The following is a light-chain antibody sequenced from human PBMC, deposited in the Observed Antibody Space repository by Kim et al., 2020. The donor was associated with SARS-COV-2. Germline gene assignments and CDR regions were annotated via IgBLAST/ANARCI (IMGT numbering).Light chain of an antibody. CDR2: QDN. V-gene: IGLV3-1*01. CDR1: ELVDKY. CDR3: QAWDRRTSTWV. J-gene: IGLJ3*02. Sequence: PGQTASITCSGYELVDKYVCWYQQKPGQSPVLVIYQDNKWPSGIPGRFSGSNSGNTATLTISGTRALDEAVYYCQAWDRRTSTWVFGGGTQLTVL.